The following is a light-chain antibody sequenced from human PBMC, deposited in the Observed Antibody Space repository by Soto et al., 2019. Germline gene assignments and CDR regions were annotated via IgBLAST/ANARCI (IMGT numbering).Light chain of an antibody. CDR3: QQYHGYSRT. V-gene: IGKV1-17*03. CDR1: QGISNY. CDR2: AAS. Sequence: DIQMTQSPSAMSASLRDRVTITCRASQGISNYLAWFQQKPGKVPKRLIYAASNLQSGVPSRSSGSGSGTEFTLTISSMQPDDFETYYCQQYHGYSRTFGQGTKVDIK. J-gene: IGKJ1*01.